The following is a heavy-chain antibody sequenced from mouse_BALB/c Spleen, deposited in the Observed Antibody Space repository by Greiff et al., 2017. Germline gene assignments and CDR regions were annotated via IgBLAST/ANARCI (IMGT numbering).Heavy chain of an antibody. CDR1: GFTFSSYT. CDR2: ISSGGGNT. V-gene: IGHV5-9*03. D-gene: IGHD6-1*01. J-gene: IGHJ4*01. Sequence: DVHLVESGGGLVKPGGSLKLSCAASGFTFSSYTMSWVRQTPEKRLEWVATISSGGGNTYYPDSVKGRFTISRDNAKNNLYLQMSSLRSEDTALYYCARYSPYYYAMDYWGQGTSVTVSS. CDR3: ARYSPYYYAMDY.